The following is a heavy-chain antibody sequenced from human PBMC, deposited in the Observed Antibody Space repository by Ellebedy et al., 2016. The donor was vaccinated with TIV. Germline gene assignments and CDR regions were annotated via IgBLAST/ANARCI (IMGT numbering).Heavy chain of an antibody. J-gene: IGHJ4*03. V-gene: IGHV1-18*01. CDR3: ARHDGSGSYYTTFDY. CDR1: GYTFTSYG. D-gene: IGHD3-10*01. Sequence: ASVKVSXKASGYTFTSYGISWVRQAPGQGLEWMGWISAYNGNTNYAQKLQGRVTMTTDTSTSTAYMELRSLRSDDTAVYYCARHDGSGSYYTTFDYWGQGTTVTVSS. CDR2: ISAYNGNT.